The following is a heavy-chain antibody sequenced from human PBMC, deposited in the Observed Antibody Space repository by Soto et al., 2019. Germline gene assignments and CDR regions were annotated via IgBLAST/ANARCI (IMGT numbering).Heavy chain of an antibody. D-gene: IGHD2-21*02. CDR3: ARFRMVTYMDSFFES. V-gene: IGHV3-7*01. J-gene: IGHJ4*02. CDR1: GFTFSGYW. Sequence: EVQLVESGGGLVQPGGSLRLSCAASGFTFSGYWMTWVRQAPGKGLEWVANIKQDGSDKYYLDSVKGRFTISRDNAKNSLTLPMDIMSSEYTAVYYCARFRMVTYMDSFFESWGQGTLVTVSS. CDR2: IKQDGSDK.